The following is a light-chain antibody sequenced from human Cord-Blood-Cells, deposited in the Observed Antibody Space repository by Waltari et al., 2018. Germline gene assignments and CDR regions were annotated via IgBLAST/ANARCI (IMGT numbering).Light chain of an antibody. J-gene: IGKJ5*01. CDR3: QQRSNWPIT. CDR1: QSVSSY. Sequence: EIVLTQSPATLSLSPGDRATLSCRASQSVSSYLAWYQQKPGQVPRLLIYEASNRATGIPARFSGSGSGTDFTLTISSLEPEDFAVYYCQQRSNWPITFGQGTRLEIK. V-gene: IGKV3-11*01. CDR2: EAS.